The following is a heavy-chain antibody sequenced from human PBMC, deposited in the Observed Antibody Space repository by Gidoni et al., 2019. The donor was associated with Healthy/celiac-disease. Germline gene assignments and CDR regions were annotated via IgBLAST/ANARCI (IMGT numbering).Heavy chain of an antibody. D-gene: IGHD6-13*01. J-gene: IGHJ4*02. CDR2: ISSSSSYI. Sequence: EVQLVESGGGLVKPGGSLRLSCAASGFTFSSYSMNWVRQAPGKGLEWVSSISSSSSYIYYADSVKGRFTISRDNAKNSLYLQMNSLRAEDTAVYYCARDHHTDTRGYSSSWYVWGQGTLVTVSS. CDR1: GFTFSSYS. V-gene: IGHV3-21*01. CDR3: ARDHHTDTRGYSSSWYV.